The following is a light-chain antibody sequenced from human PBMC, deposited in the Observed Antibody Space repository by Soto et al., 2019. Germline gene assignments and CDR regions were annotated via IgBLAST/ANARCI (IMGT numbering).Light chain of an antibody. J-gene: IGKJ5*01. V-gene: IGKV3D-20*02. CDR3: QQSSNWPPEIT. Sequence: EIVLTQSPGTLSLSPGERATLSCGASQSVSSSYLAWYQQKPGQAPRLLIYDASSRATGIPDRFSGSGSGTDFILTISSLEPEDFAVYYCQQSSNWPPEITFGQGTRLEI. CDR1: QSVSSSY. CDR2: DAS.